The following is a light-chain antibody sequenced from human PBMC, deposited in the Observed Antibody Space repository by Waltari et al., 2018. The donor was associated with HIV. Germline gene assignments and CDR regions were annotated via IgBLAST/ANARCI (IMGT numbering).Light chain of an antibody. V-gene: IGLV1-47*01. J-gene: IGLJ6*01. CDR3: ASWDDALSSWL. Sequence: QSGLSQPPSTSRPPGQRVVISCSGRSSNVGKNYVSWFQQVSGAAPRLLIYRNDLGPAGVPYRFTAAKSGASASLVISGLRSDDEAEYFCASWDDALSSWLFGGGTRLTVL. CDR2: RND. CDR1: SSNVGKNY.